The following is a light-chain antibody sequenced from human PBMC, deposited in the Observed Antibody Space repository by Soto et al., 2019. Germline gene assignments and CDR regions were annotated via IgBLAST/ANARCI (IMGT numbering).Light chain of an antibody. Sequence: EIVLTQSPGTLSLSTGERATLSCRASQSVSSNLVWYQQKPGQAPRLLIYGISKRATDIPDRFSGSGSGTEFTLTISSLQPEDFATYYCQQHGQWPITFGQGTRLEI. V-gene: IGKV3D-15*01. CDR1: QSVSSN. CDR2: GIS. J-gene: IGKJ5*01. CDR3: QQHGQWPIT.